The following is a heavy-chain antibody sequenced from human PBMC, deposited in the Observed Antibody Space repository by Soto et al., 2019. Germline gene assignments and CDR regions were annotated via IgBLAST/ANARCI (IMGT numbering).Heavy chain of an antibody. CDR1: GYTFTSYA. V-gene: IGHV1-3*01. CDR3: ARFPASSGSYFDY. J-gene: IGHJ4*02. Sequence: QVQLVQSGAEVKKPGASGKVSCKASGYTFTSYAMHWVRQAPGQRLVWMGGIDAGNGNTKYSPKFQGRVTITRDTSASTAYMELSSLRSEDTAVYYCARFPASSGSYFDYWGQGTLVTVSS. CDR2: IDAGNGNT. D-gene: IGHD1-26*01.